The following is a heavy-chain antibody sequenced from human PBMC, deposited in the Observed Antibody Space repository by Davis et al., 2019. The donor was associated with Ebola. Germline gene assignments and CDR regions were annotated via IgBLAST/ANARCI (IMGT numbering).Heavy chain of an antibody. CDR2: INPNSGGT. J-gene: IGHJ4*02. V-gene: IGHV1-2*06. CDR1: GYTFTGYY. D-gene: IGHD2-2*02. CDR3: ARDPEPRSSAVILATPYFDY. Sequence: AASVKVSCKASGYTFTGYYMHWVRQAPGQGLEWMGRINPNSGGTNYAQKFQGRVTMTRDTSISTAYMELSRLRSDDTAVYYCARDPEPRSSAVILATPYFDYWGQGTLVTVSS.